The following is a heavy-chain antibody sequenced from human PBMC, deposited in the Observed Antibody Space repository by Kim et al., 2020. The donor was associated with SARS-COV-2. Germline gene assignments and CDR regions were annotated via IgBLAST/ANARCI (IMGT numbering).Heavy chain of an antibody. CDR3: ARDRFRIAAAANNWFDP. D-gene: IGHD6-13*01. Sequence: ASVKVSCKASGYTFTGYYMHWVRQAPGQGLEWMGWINPNSGGTNYAQKFQGRVTMTRDTSISTAYMELSRLRSDDTAVYYCARDRFRIAAAANNWFDPWGQGTLVTVSS. J-gene: IGHJ5*02. CDR1: GYTFTGYY. V-gene: IGHV1-2*02. CDR2: INPNSGGT.